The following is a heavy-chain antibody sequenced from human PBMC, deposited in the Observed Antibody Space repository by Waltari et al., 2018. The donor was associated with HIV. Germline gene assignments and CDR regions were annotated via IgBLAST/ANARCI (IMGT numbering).Heavy chain of an antibody. J-gene: IGHJ4*02. CDR1: GYKFSPFY. V-gene: IGHV1-69-2*01. CDR3: LSDRGF. CDR2: VDPETGDT. D-gene: IGHD1-26*01. Sequence: EVVLSQSGTQVVAPQTSVTVAGRVAGYKFSPFYRHWGKKAATKTFTRVGRVDPETGDTVYGDHFQTRITITVDSSLKTSFLKLSDVTTDDSAIYYCLSDRGFWGQGSQVTV.